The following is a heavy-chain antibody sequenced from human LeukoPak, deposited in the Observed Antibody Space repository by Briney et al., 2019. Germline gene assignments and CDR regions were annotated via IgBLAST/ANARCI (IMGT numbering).Heavy chain of an antibody. J-gene: IGHJ4*02. CDR1: GYTFTSYG. CDR3: ARGRNYDFWSGTKELDY. D-gene: IGHD3-3*01. CDR2: ISAYNGNT. Sequence: GASVKVSCKASGYTFTSYGISWVRQAPGQGLEWMGWISAYNGNTNYAQKLQGRVTMTTDTSTSTAYMELRSLRSDDTAVYYCARGRNYDFWSGTKELDYWGQGTLVTVSS. V-gene: IGHV1-18*01.